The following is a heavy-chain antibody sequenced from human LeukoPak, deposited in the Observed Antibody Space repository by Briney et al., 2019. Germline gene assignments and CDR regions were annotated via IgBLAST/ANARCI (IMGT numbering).Heavy chain of an antibody. J-gene: IGHJ4*02. D-gene: IGHD4-23*01. CDR2: ISSSGSTI. CDR3: ARDIDYGGNSDLDY. V-gene: IGHV3-48*03. Sequence: GGSLRLSCAASGFTFSSYEMNWVRQAPGKGLEWVSYISSSGSTIYYADSVKGRFTISRDSAKNSLYLQMNSLRAEDTAVYYCARDIDYGGNSDLDYWGQGTLVTVSS. CDR1: GFTFSSYE.